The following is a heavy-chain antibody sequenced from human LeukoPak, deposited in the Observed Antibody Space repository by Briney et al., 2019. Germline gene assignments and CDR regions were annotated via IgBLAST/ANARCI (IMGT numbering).Heavy chain of an antibody. D-gene: IGHD3-3*01. J-gene: IGHJ3*02. CDR2: IYYSGST. CDR3: ARVLRDYDCNLVDDAFDI. Sequence: SETLSLTCTVSGGSISSYYWSWLRQPPGEGLEGIGYIYYSGSTNYNPSLKSRVTISVDTSKNQFSLKLSSVTAADTAVYYCARVLRDYDCNLVDDAFDIWGQGTMVTVSS. V-gene: IGHV4-59*01. CDR1: GGSISSYY.